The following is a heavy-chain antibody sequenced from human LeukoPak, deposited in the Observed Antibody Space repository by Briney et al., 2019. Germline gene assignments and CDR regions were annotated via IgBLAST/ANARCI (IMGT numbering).Heavy chain of an antibody. CDR3: ARETPVYYFDY. CDR1: GGSISSYY. Sequence: SETLSLTCTVSGGSISSYYWRWIRQPPGKGLEWIGYIYYSGSTNYNPSLKSRVTISVETSKNQFSLKLSSVTAADTAVYYCARETPVYYFDYWGQGTLVTVSS. J-gene: IGHJ4*02. CDR2: IYYSGST. V-gene: IGHV4-59*01.